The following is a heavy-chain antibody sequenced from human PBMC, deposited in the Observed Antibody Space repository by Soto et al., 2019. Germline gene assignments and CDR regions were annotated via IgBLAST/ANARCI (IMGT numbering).Heavy chain of an antibody. J-gene: IGHJ6*02. D-gene: IGHD3-10*01. Sequence: SETLSLTCAVYGGSFSGYYWSWIRQPPGQGLEWIGEINHSGSTNYNPSLKSRVTISVDTSKNQFSLKLSSVTAADTAVYYCARELKYYGSYYYYGMDVWGQGTTVTVSS. V-gene: IGHV4-34*01. CDR2: INHSGST. CDR3: ARELKYYGSYYYYGMDV. CDR1: GGSFSGYY.